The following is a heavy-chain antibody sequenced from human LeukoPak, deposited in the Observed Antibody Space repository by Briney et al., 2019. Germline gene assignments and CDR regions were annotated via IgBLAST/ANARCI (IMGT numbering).Heavy chain of an antibody. D-gene: IGHD2-15*01. CDR2: IYTTGST. CDR1: GGSISSYS. J-gene: IGHJ6*03. Sequence: SQTPSLTPTLSGGSISSYSWSWIWQPARKRLEWIWRIYTTGSTNYNPSLKTRVTMSVYTSKNPFSQKLSSVTAADTAVYYCARESSYCSGGSCYSHYYYMDVWGKGTTVTVSS. CDR3: ARESSYCSGGSCYSHYYYMDV. V-gene: IGHV4-4*07.